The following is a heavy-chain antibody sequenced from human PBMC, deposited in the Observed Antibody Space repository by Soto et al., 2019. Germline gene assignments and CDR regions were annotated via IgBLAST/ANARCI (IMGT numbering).Heavy chain of an antibody. CDR2: IYSGGST. CDR3: ARVDVGGYCSGGSCYVFYFDY. D-gene: IGHD2-15*01. CDR1: GFTVSSNY. V-gene: IGHV3-66*01. Sequence: EVQLVESGGGLVQPGGSLRLSCAASGFTVSSNYMSWVRQAPGKGLEWVSVIYSGGSTYYADSVKGRFTISRDNSKNTLYPQMNSLRAEDTAVYYCARVDVGGYCSGGSCYVFYFDYWGQGTLVTVSS. J-gene: IGHJ4*02.